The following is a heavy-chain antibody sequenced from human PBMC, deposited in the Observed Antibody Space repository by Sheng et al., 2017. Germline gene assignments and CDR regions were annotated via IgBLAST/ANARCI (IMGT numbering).Heavy chain of an antibody. Sequence: QLQLQESGPGLVKPSETLSLTCTVSGGSISSSSYYWGWIRQPPGKGLEWIGSIYYSGSTYYNPSLKSRVTISVDTSKNQFSLKLSSVTAADTAVYYCARDTTMVRAFIWGQGTLVTVSS. D-gene: IGHD3-10*01. J-gene: IGHJ4*02. V-gene: IGHV4-39*07. CDR3: ARDTTMVRAFI. CDR1: GGSISSSSYY. CDR2: IYYSGST.